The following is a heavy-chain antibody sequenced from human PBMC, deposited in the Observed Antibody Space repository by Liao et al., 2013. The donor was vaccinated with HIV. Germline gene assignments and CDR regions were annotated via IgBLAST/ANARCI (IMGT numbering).Heavy chain of an antibody. CDR1: GGSISSYY. CDR2: IYTSGSS. D-gene: IGHD3-22*01. Sequence: QVQLQESGPGLVKPSETLSLTCTVSGGSISSYYWSWIRQPAGKGLEWIGRIYTSGSSTYNPSLKSRITISVDTSKNQFSLRLSSVTAADTAVYYCARFGGYDSSDAFDIWGQGTMVTVSS. CDR3: ARFGGYDSSDAFDI. J-gene: IGHJ3*02. V-gene: IGHV4-4*07.